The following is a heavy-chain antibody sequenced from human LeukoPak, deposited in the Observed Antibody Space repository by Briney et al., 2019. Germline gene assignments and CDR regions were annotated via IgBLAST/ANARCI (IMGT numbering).Heavy chain of an antibody. J-gene: IGHJ4*02. D-gene: IGHD3-16*02. Sequence: PSETLSLTCTVSGGSISSSSYYWGWIRQPPGKGLEWIGSIYYSGSTYYNPSLKGRVTISVDTSKNQFSLKLSSVTAADTAVYYCATQPRYYDYVWGSYRQYYFDYWGQGTLVTVSS. CDR3: ATQPRYYDYVWGSYRQYYFDY. V-gene: IGHV4-39*01. CDR2: IYYSGST. CDR1: GGSISSSSYY.